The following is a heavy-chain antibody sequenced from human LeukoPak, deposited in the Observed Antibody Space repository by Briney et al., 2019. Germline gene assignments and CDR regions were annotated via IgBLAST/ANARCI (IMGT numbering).Heavy chain of an antibody. J-gene: IGHJ4*02. CDR3: ARGIDYLFDY. CDR2: ISYDGSNK. V-gene: IGHV3-30*01. CDR1: GFTFSSCA. Sequence: GGSLRLSCAASGFTFSSCAMHWVRQAPGKGLEWVAVISYDGSNKYYADSVKGRFTISRDNSKNTLYLQMNSLRAEDTAVYYCARGIDYLFDYWGQGTLVTVSS. D-gene: IGHD4-11*01.